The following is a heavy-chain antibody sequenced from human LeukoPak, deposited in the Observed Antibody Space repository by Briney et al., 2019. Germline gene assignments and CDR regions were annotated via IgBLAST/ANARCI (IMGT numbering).Heavy chain of an antibody. CDR2: IIPIFGTA. CDR3: ARTILDIVATGGYYYYYMDV. J-gene: IGHJ6*03. CDR1: GGTFSSYA. V-gene: IGHV1-69*13. D-gene: IGHD5-12*01. Sequence: ASVKVSCKASGGTFSSYAISWVRQAPGQGLEWMGGIIPIFGTANYAQKFQGRVTITADESTSTAYMELSSLRSEDTAVYYCARTILDIVATGGYYYYYMDVWGKGTTVTVSS.